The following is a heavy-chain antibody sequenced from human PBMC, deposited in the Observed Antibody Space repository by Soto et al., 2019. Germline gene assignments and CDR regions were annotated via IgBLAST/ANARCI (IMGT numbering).Heavy chain of an antibody. Sequence: QVQLAESGGGVVQPGRSLRLSCAASGFSFGNYDMHWVRQAPGKGLEGVAVMAYDGTNEHYVASVKGRFTISRDNSRNTLYLQMNRLRPDDTAVYYCAKVVAPGIAITGAYFDNWGQGTLVTVSS. J-gene: IGHJ4*02. CDR3: AKVVAPGIAITGAYFDN. CDR2: MAYDGTNE. V-gene: IGHV3-30*18. CDR1: GFSFGNYD. D-gene: IGHD5-12*01.